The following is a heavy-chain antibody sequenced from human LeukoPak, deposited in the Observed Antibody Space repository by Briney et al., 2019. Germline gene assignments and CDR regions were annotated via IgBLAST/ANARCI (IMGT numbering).Heavy chain of an antibody. D-gene: IGHD6-19*01. CDR1: RSTFSSYA. CDR3: ARDGIAVAGTRGSWFHP. J-gene: IGHJ5*02. CDR2: IFPIFGTG. Sequence: AVKVSCKASRSTFSSYAISWVRQAPGQGLEWMGGIFPIFGTGNYAQKFQGSVTITADESTSTDYMDLRSLRSEDRALYYCARDGIAVAGTRGSWFHPGGQRTLVPVSS. V-gene: IGHV1-69*01.